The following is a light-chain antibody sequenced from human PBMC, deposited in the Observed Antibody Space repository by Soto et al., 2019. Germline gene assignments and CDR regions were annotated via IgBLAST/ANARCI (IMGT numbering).Light chain of an antibody. Sequence: QSVLTQPPSVSAAPGQKVTISCSGSSSNIGNNFVSWYQHLPGTAPKLLIYDNNKRPSGIPDRFSGTKSGTSATLGITGLQTGYEAHYYCATWDSSLIAGVFGGGTKVTVL. CDR1: SSNIGNNF. CDR2: DNN. CDR3: ATWDSSLIAGV. V-gene: IGLV1-51*01. J-gene: IGLJ2*01.